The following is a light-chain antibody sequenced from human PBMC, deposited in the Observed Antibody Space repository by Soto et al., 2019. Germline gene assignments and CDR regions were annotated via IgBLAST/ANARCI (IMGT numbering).Light chain of an antibody. CDR1: QSISRS. Sequence: EIVMTQSPDTLSVSPGERVTISCRASQSISRSLAWYQQKPGQAPRLLISDASTRATGIPARFSGSGSGTEFTLTISSLQSEDFALYYCHQYNSWPPGTFGQGTKVDIK. J-gene: IGKJ2*01. CDR3: HQYNSWPPGT. CDR2: DAS. V-gene: IGKV3-15*01.